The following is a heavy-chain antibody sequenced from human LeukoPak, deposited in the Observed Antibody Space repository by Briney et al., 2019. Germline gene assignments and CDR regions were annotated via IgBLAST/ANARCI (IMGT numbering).Heavy chain of an antibody. J-gene: IGHJ4*02. D-gene: IGHD2-2*01. V-gene: IGHV5-51*01. Sequence: GESLKISCKGSGYSFTSYWIGWVRQMPGKGLEWMGIIYPGDSDTRCSPSFQGQVTISADKSISTAYLQWSSLKASDTAMYYCARLGCSSTSCYGEFDYWGQGTLVTVSS. CDR3: ARLGCSSTSCYGEFDY. CDR1: GYSFTSYW. CDR2: IYPGDSDT.